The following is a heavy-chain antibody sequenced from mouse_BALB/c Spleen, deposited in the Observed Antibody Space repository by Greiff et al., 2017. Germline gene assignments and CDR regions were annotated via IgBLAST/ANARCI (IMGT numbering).Heavy chain of an antibody. CDR2: IWGDGST. J-gene: IGHJ3*01. D-gene: IGHD4-1*02. CDR3: ASQLGRGGAY. Sequence: VQLQESGPGLVAPSQSLSITCTVSGFSLTCYGVNWVRQPPGKGLEWLGMIWGDGSTDYNSALKSRLSISKDNSKSQVFLKMNSLQTDDTARYYCASQLGRGGAYWGEGTLVTVSA. CDR1: GFSLTCYG. V-gene: IGHV2-6-7*02.